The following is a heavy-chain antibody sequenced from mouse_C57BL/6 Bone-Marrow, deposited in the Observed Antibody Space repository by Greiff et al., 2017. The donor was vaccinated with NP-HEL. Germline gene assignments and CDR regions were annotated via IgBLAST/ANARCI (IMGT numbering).Heavy chain of an antibody. J-gene: IGHJ4*01. CDR2: IHPNSGST. CDR1: GYTFTSYW. Sequence: QVQLKQPGAELVKPGASVKLSCKASGYTFTSYWMHWVKQRPGQGLEWIGMIHPNSGSTNYNEKFKSKATLTVDKSSSTAYMQLSSLTSEDSAVYYCARRGTGPRDWGQGTSVTVSS. V-gene: IGHV1-64*01. CDR3: ARRGTGPRD. D-gene: IGHD4-1*01.